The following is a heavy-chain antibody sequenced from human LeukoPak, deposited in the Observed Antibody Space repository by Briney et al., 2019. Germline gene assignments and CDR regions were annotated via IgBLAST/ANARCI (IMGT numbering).Heavy chain of an antibody. Sequence: NPGGSLRLSCAASGFTFSSYAMSWVRQAPGKGLEWVSAISGSGGTTYYADSVKGRFTISRDNSKNTLYLQMNSLRAEDTAVYYCARVQDLIVVVPAAPHAFDIWGQGTMVTVSS. CDR2: ISGSGGTT. V-gene: IGHV3-23*01. CDR1: GFTFSSYA. CDR3: ARVQDLIVVVPAAPHAFDI. D-gene: IGHD2-2*01. J-gene: IGHJ3*02.